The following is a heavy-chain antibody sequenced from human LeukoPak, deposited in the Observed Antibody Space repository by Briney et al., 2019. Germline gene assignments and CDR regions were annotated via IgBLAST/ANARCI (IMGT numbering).Heavy chain of an antibody. CDR1: GGSISSSPYY. CDR2: IYYSGTT. CDR3: ARFNSGSYQHYFDY. J-gene: IGHJ4*02. Sequence: SETLSLTCTVSGGSISSSPYYWGWIRQPPGKGLEWIGSIYYSGTTHYNPSLESRVTISVDTSKNQFSLKLASVTAADTAVYYCARFNSGSYQHYFDYWGQGTLVTVSS. V-gene: IGHV4-39*07. D-gene: IGHD1-26*01.